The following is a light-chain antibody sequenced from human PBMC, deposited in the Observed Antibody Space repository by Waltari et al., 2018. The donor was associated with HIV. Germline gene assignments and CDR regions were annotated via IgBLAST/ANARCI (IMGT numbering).Light chain of an antibody. CDR3: QQYNSYPLS. Sequence: DIHMTQSPSPLSASVRDRVTLTCRASQGVSYRLAWYQQTTGKAPKSLIHAASDLQTGVPSRFSGSGSGTEFTLTISNLQPEDFATYYCQQYNSYPLSFGQGTRLEI. CDR2: AAS. CDR1: QGVSYR. V-gene: IGKV1-16*01. J-gene: IGKJ5*01.